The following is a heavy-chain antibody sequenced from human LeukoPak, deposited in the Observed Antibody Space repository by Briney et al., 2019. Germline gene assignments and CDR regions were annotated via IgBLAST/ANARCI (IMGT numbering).Heavy chain of an antibody. D-gene: IGHD5-18*01. CDR2: INPNSGGT. CDR3: ARDRRGAMGSTGDY. Sequence: ASVKVSCKASGYTFTRYYMHWVRQAPGQGLEWMGWINPNSGGTNYAQKFQGRVTMTRDTSISTAYMELSRLRSDDTAVYYCARDRRGAMGSTGDYWGQGALVSVSS. CDR1: GYTFTRYY. V-gene: IGHV1-2*02. J-gene: IGHJ4*02.